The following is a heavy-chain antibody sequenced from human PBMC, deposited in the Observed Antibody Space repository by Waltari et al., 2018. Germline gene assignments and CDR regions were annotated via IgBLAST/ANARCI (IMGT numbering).Heavy chain of an antibody. CDR1: GFTFSSHG. J-gene: IGHJ6*02. Sequence: EVQLVASGGGLVQPGGSLRLSCAASGFTFSSHGMSWVRQAPGKGLEWVANIKQDGSEKYYVDSVKGRFTISRDNAKNSLYLQMNSLRAEDTAVYYCARDVKYYYYGMDVWGQGTTVTVSS. V-gene: IGHV3-7*01. D-gene: IGHD3-16*02. CDR2: IKQDGSEK. CDR3: ARDVKYYYYGMDV.